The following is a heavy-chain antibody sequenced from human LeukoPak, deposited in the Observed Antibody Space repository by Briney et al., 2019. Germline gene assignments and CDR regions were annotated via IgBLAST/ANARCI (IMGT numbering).Heavy chain of an antibody. CDR1: GGSFSGYY. CDR2: INHSGST. V-gene: IGHV4-34*01. D-gene: IGHD5-24*01. J-gene: IGHJ6*03. Sequence: SETLSLTCAVYGGSFSGYYWSWIRQPPGKGLEWIGEINHSGSTYYNPSLKSRVTMSVDTSKNQFSLKLSSVTAADTAVYYCARGDGYFYYMDVWGKGTTVTVSS. CDR3: ARGDGYFYYMDV.